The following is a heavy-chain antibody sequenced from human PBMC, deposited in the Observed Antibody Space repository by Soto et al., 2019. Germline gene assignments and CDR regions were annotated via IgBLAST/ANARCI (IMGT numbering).Heavy chain of an antibody. CDR1: GGSISSGGYY. J-gene: IGHJ6*02. D-gene: IGHD3-10*01. V-gene: IGHV4-31*03. CDR2: IYYSGST. CDR3: ARDRVVGWFGEDYYYYGMDV. Sequence: SETLSLTCTVSGGSISSGGYYWSWIRQHPGKGLEWIGYIYYSGSTYYNPSLKSRVTISVDTSKNQFSLKLSSVTAADTAVYYCARDRVVGWFGEDYYYYGMDVWGQGTTVTVSS.